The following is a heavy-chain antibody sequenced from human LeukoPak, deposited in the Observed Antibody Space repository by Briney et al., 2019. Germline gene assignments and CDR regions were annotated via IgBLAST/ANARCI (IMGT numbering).Heavy chain of an antibody. J-gene: IGHJ4*02. Sequence: PGGSLRLSCAAPGFTFSSYWMSWVRQAPGKGLQWVANIKEDGSERDYVDSMKGRFTISRDNAKNSLYLQMNSLRAEDTAVYYCARGGAYYIYWGQGTLVTVSS. CDR2: IKEDGSER. CDR3: ARGGAYYIY. CDR1: GFTFSSYW. V-gene: IGHV3-7*05. D-gene: IGHD3-3*01.